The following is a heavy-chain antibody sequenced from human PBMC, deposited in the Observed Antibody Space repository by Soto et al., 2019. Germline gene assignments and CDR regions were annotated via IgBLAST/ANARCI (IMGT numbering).Heavy chain of an antibody. Sequence: LSLTCAVSGYSISGGFYWGWVRQPPGKGLEWIGSIYHTGNTYQSPSLKSRVTISVDTSENQLSLKLSSVTAADTAVYYCASGSTMTKMDYWGQGTLVTVSS. CDR2: IYHTGNT. V-gene: IGHV4-38-2*01. CDR1: GYSISGGFY. D-gene: IGHD4-17*01. J-gene: IGHJ4*02. CDR3: ASGSTMTKMDY.